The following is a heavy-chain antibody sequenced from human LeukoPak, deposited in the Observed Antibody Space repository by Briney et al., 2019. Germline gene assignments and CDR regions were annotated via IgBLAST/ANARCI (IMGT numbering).Heavy chain of an antibody. CDR2: IYYSGTT. CDR1: GVSVSSSSYY. J-gene: IGHJ5*02. Sequence: SETLSLTSTVSGVSVSSSSYYWGWIRQPPGKGLEWIGSIYYSGTTSYNPSLKSRVTISVDTSKNQFSLMLTSVTASDTAVYFCGGAATGTVGWFDPWGQGTLVTVSS. CDR3: GGAATGTVGWFDP. D-gene: IGHD6-13*01. V-gene: IGHV4-39*01.